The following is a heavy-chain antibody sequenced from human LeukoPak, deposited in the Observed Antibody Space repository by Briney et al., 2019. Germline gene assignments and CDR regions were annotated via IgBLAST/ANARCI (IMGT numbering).Heavy chain of an antibody. CDR3: ARVLEVEMATAFDY. D-gene: IGHD5-24*01. J-gene: IGHJ4*02. CDR1: DGSISSYY. CDR2: IYYSGST. V-gene: IGHV4-59*01. Sequence: SETLSLXCTVSDGSISSYYWSWIRQPPGKGLEWIGYIYYSGSTNYNPSLKSRVTISVDTSKNQFSLKLSSVTAADTAVYYCARVLEVEMATAFDYWGQGTLVTVSS.